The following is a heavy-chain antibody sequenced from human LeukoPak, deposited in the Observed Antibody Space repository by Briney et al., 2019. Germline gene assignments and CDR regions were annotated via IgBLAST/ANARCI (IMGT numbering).Heavy chain of an antibody. Sequence: GGSLRLSCAASGFTFSGSVMHWVRQASGKGLEWVSRIRSKANSYATAYAASVKGRFTISRDDSKNTAYLQMNSLKTEDTAVYYCSVNYCSGGSCYMLWGQGTLVTVSS. V-gene: IGHV3-73*01. J-gene: IGHJ4*02. CDR2: IRSKANSYAT. CDR1: GFTFSGSV. CDR3: SVNYCSGGSCYML. D-gene: IGHD2-15*01.